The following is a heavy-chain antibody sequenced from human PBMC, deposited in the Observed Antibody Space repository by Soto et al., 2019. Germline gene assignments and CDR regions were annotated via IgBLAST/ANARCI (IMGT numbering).Heavy chain of an antibody. CDR2: ISYDGSNK. Sequence: ESGGGVVQPGRSLRLSCAASGFTFSNYGMHWVRQAPGKGLEWVAVISYDGSNKYYADSVKGRFTLSRANSKNTLYLQMNSLRAGDTAVYFCAKEATYDILTGYFPYYFDSWGQGTLVTVSS. CDR1: GFTFSNYG. V-gene: IGHV3-30*18. D-gene: IGHD3-9*01. CDR3: AKEATYDILTGYFPYYFDS. J-gene: IGHJ4*02.